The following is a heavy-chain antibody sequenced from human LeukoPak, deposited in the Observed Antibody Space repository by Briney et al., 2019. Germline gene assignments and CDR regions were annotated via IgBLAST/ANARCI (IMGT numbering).Heavy chain of an antibody. CDR3: ASYRRDWYGFFDY. D-gene: IGHD6-19*01. CDR2: IYPGDSDI. CDR1: GYIFTNYW. J-gene: IGHJ4*02. Sequence: GESLKISCKASGYIFTNYWIGWVRQMPGKGLEWTGIIYPGDSDIRYSPSFQGQVTISADKSISTAYLQWSSLKASDTAMYYCASYRRDWYGFFDYWGQGTLLTVSS. V-gene: IGHV5-51*01.